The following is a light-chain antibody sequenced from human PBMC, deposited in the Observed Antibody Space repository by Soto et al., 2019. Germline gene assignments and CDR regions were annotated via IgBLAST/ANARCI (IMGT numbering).Light chain of an antibody. J-gene: IGLJ1*01. CDR1: SSDVGSYNR. CDR3: NSYTSSSTYV. V-gene: IGLV2-18*02. Sequence: QSVLTQPPSVSGSPGQSVTISCTGTSSDVGSYNRVSWYQQPPGTAPKLMIYEVSNRPSGVPDRFSGSKSGNTASLTISGLQAEYEADYYCNSYTSSSTYVFGTGTKVTV. CDR2: EVS.